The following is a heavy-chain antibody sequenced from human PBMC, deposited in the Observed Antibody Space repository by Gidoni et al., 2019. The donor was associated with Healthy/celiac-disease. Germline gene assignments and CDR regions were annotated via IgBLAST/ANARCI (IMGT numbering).Heavy chain of an antibody. CDR2: MNPNSGNT. V-gene: IGHV1-8*01. CDR1: GYTFTSYD. Sequence: QVQLVQSGAEVKKPGASVKVSCKASGYTFTSYDINWVRQATGQGLEWMGWMNPNSGNTGYAQKFQGRVTMTRNTSISTAYMELSSLRSEDTAVYYCARRRRTYYYYGMDVWGQGTTVTVSS. J-gene: IGHJ6*02. CDR3: ARRRRTYYYYGMDV. D-gene: IGHD1-1*01.